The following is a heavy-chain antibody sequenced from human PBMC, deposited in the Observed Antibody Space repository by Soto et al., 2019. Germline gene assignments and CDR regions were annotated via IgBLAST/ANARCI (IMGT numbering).Heavy chain of an antibody. D-gene: IGHD2-15*01. CDR1: GFPFSNFG. J-gene: IGHJ4*02. V-gene: IGHV3-33*01. Sequence: QVQLVESGGGVVQPGRSLRLSCAASGFPFSNFGMHWVRQAPGKGLEWVAVIWYDGSYKYYADSVKGRIAISRDNSKNTLYLQMNNLGAEDTAVYFCARDPSSTSDAGRFDYWGQGALVSVFS. CDR2: IWYDGSYK. CDR3: ARDPSSTSDAGRFDY.